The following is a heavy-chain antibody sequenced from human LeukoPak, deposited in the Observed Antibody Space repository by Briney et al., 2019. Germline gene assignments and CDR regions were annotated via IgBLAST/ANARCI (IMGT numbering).Heavy chain of an antibody. J-gene: IGHJ4*02. CDR2: INPNSGGT. CDR1: GYTFTGYY. D-gene: IGHD3-9*01. V-gene: IGHV1-2*02. Sequence: WASVKVSCKASGYTFTGYYMHWVRQAPGQGLKGMGWINPNSGGTNYAQKFQGRVTMTRDTSISTAYMELSRLRSDDTAVYYCATGLRYFDWLSPDYWGQGTLVTVSS. CDR3: ATGLRYFDWLSPDY.